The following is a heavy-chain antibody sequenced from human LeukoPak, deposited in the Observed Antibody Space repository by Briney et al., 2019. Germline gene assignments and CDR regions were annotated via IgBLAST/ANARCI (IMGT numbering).Heavy chain of an antibody. D-gene: IGHD5-24*01. CDR1: ASTFSNAW. CDR2: IKSKTDGGTT. V-gene: IGHV3-15*01. J-gene: IGHJ3*02. CDR3: TTFPGLWLQYT. Sequence: GQSLRPASAAAASTFSNAWISWVRQAQGKVLEWVGRIKSKTDGGTTDYAAPVKGRFTISRDDSKNTLYLQMNSLKTEDTAVYYCTTFPGLWLQYTWGQGTMVTVSS.